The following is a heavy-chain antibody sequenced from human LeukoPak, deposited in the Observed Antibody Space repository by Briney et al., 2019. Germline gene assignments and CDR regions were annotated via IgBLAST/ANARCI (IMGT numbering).Heavy chain of an antibody. CDR3: AGGSGSYYDH. CDR2: ISYDGSNK. V-gene: IGHV3-30*03. CDR1: GFTFSSYG. D-gene: IGHD1-26*01. Sequence: GGSLRLSCAASGFTFSSYGMHWVRQAPGKGLEWVAVISYDGSNKYYADSVKGRFTISRDNSKNTLYLQMNSLRAEDTAVYYCAGGSGSYYDHWGQGTLVTVSS. J-gene: IGHJ4*02.